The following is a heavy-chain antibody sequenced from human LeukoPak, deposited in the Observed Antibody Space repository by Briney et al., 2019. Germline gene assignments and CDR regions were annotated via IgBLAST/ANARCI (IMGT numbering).Heavy chain of an antibody. Sequence: GGSLRLSCAASGFTVSSYAMSWVRQAPGKGLEWVSHFSATGGFTKYAVSVKGSFTISRDNSKNTLNLQMNSLRAEDTAVYYCVKDRTGTYTLDYWGQGTLVTVSS. CDR3: VKDRTGTYTLDY. CDR2: FSATGGFT. J-gene: IGHJ4*02. D-gene: IGHD3-10*01. CDR1: GFTVSSYA. V-gene: IGHV3-23*01.